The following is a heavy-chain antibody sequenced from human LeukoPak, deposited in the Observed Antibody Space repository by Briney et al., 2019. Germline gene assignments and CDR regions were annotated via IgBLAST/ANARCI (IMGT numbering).Heavy chain of an antibody. D-gene: IGHD1-1*01. CDR3: ARVPSPTGRVYGMDV. Sequence: GGSLRLSCAASGFIVSSYYMSWVRQAPGKGLEWVSVIYSGGNTNYADSVKGRFTISRDNSKNTLYLQMNSLRAEDTAVYYCARVPSPTGRVYGMDVWGQGTTVTVSS. J-gene: IGHJ6*02. CDR1: GFIVSSYY. V-gene: IGHV3-53*01. CDR2: IYSGGNT.